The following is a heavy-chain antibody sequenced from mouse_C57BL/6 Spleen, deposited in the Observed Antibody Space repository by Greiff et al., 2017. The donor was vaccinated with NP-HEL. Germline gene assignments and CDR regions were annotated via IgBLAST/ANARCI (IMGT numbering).Heavy chain of an antibody. D-gene: IGHD2-4*01. J-gene: IGHJ4*01. CDR3: ARYDYNGAMDD. CDR1: GFSLTSYG. Sequence: VMLVESGPGLVAPSQSLSITCTVSGFSLTSYGVHWVRQPPGKGLEWLVVIWSDGSTTYNSAFKSRLSISKDNSKSQVFLKMSSLQTDDAAMYCCARYDYNGAMDDWGQGTSVTVSS. V-gene: IGHV2-6*02. CDR2: IWSDGST.